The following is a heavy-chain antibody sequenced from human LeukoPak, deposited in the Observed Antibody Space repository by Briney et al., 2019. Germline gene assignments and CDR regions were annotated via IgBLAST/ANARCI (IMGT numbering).Heavy chain of an antibody. Sequence: SVKVSCKVSGYTLTELSMHWVRQAPGQGLEWMGGIIPIFGTANYAQKFQGRVTITADESTSTAYMELSSLRSEDTAVYYCARDAFNYYYMDVWGKGTTVTVSS. CDR1: GYTLTELS. V-gene: IGHV1-69*13. J-gene: IGHJ6*03. CDR3: ARDAFNYYYMDV. CDR2: IIPIFGTA.